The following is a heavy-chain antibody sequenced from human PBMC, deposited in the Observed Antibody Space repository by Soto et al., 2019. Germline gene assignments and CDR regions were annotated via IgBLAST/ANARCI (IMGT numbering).Heavy chain of an antibody. CDR1: GGSISSYY. D-gene: IGHD1-26*01. CDR3: ARVTDGSYYNYYFDY. V-gene: IGHV4-59*01. CDR2: IYYSGST. Sequence: PSETLSLTCTVSGGSISSYYWSWIRQPPGKGLEWIGYIYYSGSTNYNPSLKSRVIMSVDTSKNQFSLKLISVTAADTAVYYCARVTDGSYYNYYFDYWGQGTLVTVSS. J-gene: IGHJ4*02.